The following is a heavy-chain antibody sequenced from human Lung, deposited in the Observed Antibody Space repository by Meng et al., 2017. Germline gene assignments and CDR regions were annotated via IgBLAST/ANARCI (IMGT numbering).Heavy chain of an antibody. CDR2: INHSGST. D-gene: IGHD4-11*01. CDR3: ARGPTTMSHDFDY. CDR1: GGSFSDYY. J-gene: IGHJ4*02. Sequence: QVVLLQWREGLLKPSLSLSLTCVCSGGSFSDYYWSWIRPPPGKGLEWIGEINHSGSTNYNPSLESRSTISVDTSQNNLSLKLRSVTAADSAVYYCARGPTTMSHDFDYWGQGTLVTVSS. V-gene: IGHV4-34*01.